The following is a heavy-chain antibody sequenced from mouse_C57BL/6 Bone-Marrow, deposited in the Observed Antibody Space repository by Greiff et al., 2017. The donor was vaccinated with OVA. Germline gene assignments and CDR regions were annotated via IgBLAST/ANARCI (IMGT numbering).Heavy chain of an antibody. V-gene: IGHV14-4*01. CDR3: TSYGNFDY. Sequence: VQLKESGAELVRPGASVKLSCTASGFNIKDDYMHWVKQRPEQGLEWIGWIDPENGDTEYASKFQGTATITADTSSTTAYLQLISLTSEDTAVYYCTSYGNFDYWGPGTTLTVSS. J-gene: IGHJ2*01. CDR2: IDPENGDT. D-gene: IGHD2-1*01. CDR1: GFNIKDDY.